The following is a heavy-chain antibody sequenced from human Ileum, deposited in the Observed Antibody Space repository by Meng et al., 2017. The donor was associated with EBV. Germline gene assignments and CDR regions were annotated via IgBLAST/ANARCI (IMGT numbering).Heavy chain of an antibody. Sequence: VQLPEYCPGLFKPSQTLSLTCTGSGGSISSSNYYWSWIRQPPGKGLEWSGHIYNSGSTYYNPSLKSRITISVDTSKNQFSLKLSSVTAADTAVYYCARGQKGYFDLWGRGTLVTVSS. CDR3: ARGQKGYFDL. V-gene: IGHV4-30-4*01. CDR1: GGSISSSNYY. J-gene: IGHJ2*01. CDR2: IYNSGST.